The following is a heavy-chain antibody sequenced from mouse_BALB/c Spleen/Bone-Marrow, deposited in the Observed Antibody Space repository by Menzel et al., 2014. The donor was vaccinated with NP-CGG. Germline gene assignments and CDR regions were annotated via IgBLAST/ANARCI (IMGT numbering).Heavy chain of an antibody. Sequence: EVKVVESGAELVKPGASVKISCKASGYTFTDYNMDWVKQSHGKSLEWIGVINPNYDSTSYNQKFKGKATLTVDKSSSTAYMELRSLTSEDTAVYYCARRDGYDSYFDYWGQGTTLTVSS. J-gene: IGHJ2*01. V-gene: IGHV1-18*01. D-gene: IGHD2-2*01. CDR3: ARRDGYDSYFDY. CDR2: INPNYDST. CDR1: GYTFTDYN.